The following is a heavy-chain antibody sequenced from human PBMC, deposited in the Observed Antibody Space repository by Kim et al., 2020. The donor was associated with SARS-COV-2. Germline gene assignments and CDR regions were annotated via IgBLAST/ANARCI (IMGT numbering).Heavy chain of an antibody. V-gene: IGHV4-59*01. CDR2: IYYSGST. Sequence: SETLSLTCTVSGGSISSYYWSWIRQPPGKGLEWIGYIYYSGSTNYNPSLKSRVTISVDTSKNQFSLKLSSVTAADTAVYYCARKEVSWKKSSGAFDIWGQGTMVTVSS. J-gene: IGHJ3*02. CDR1: GGSISSYY. D-gene: IGHD1-1*01. CDR3: ARKEVSWKKSSGAFDI.